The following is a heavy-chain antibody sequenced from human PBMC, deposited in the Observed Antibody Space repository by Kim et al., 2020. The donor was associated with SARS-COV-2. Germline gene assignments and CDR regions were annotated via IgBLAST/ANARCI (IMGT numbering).Heavy chain of an antibody. CDR2: IYYSGST. J-gene: IGHJ4*01. CDR3: ARGRGREGVRGVIITYYF. Sequence: SETLSLTCTVSGGSISSYYWSWIRQPPGKGLEWIGYIYYSGSTNYNPSLKSRVTISVDTSKNQFSLKLSSVTAADTAVYYCARGRGREGVRGVIITYYF. D-gene: IGHD3-10*02. V-gene: IGHV4-59*01. CDR1: GGSISSYY.